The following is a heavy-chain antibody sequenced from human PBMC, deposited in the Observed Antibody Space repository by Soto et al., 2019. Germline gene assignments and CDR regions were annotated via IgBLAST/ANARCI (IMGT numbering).Heavy chain of an antibody. CDR2: ISYDGSNK. CDR1: GFTFSSYA. CDR3: ARGAGVYDSSGYYGVFDY. J-gene: IGHJ4*02. V-gene: IGHV3-30-3*01. Sequence: GGSLRLSCAASGFTFSSYAMHWVRQAPGKGLEWVAVISYDGSNKYYADSVKGRFTISRDNSKNTLYLQMNSLRAEDTAVYYCARGAGVYDSSGYYGVFDYWGQGTQVTVSS. D-gene: IGHD3-22*01.